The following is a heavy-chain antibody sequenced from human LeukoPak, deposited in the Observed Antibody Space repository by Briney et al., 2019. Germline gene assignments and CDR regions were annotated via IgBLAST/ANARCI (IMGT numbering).Heavy chain of an antibody. Sequence: GRSLRLSCAASGFTFDDYAMHWVRQAPGKGLEWVSGISWNSGSIGYADSVKGRFTISRDNAKNSLYLQMNSLRAEDTALYYCARAANYDSSGREYWGQGTLVTVSS. D-gene: IGHD3-22*01. CDR2: ISWNSGSI. CDR1: GFTFDDYA. V-gene: IGHV3-9*01. CDR3: ARAANYDSSGREY. J-gene: IGHJ4*02.